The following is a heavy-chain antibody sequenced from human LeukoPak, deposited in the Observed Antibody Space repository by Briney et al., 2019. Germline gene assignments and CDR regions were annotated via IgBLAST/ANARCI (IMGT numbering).Heavy chain of an antibody. CDR1: GYTFIGYY. Sequence: ASVKASCKASGYTFIGYYMHWVRQAPGQGLEWMGVTNPSSGSTSYAQKFQGRVTVTRDTSTSTIYMELSSLRSDDTAVYYCARDETRNEWELWYWGQGTLVTVSS. J-gene: IGHJ4*02. D-gene: IGHD3-16*01. CDR3: ARDETRNEWELWY. CDR2: TNPSSGST. V-gene: IGHV1-46*01.